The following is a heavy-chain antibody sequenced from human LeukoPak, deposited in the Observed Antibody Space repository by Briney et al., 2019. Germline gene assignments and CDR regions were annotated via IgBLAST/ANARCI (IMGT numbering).Heavy chain of an antibody. D-gene: IGHD2-15*01. CDR3: ACRAGGRFFDY. CDR1: GFSFSSHS. CDR2: ISGNSGST. J-gene: IGHJ4*02. Sequence: GGSLRLSCAASGFSFSSHSMNWVRQAPGKGLEWISYISGNSGSTYYVDSVKGRFSISRDNAKNSVYLQMNSLRAEDTAVYYCACRAGGRFFDYWGQGTLVTVSS. V-gene: IGHV3-48*04.